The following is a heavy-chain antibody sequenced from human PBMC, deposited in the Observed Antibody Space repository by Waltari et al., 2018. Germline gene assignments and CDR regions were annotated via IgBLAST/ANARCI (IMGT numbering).Heavy chain of an antibody. V-gene: IGHV1-46*01. CDR2: INPSGGST. CDR3: ARSTPYCSSTSCPYGYWFDP. Sequence: QVQLVQSGAEVKKPGASVKVSCKASGYTFPSYYMHWVRQAPGQGLEWMGIINPSGGSTSYAQKFQGRVTMTRDTSTSTVYMELSSLRSEDTAVYYCARSTPYCSSTSCPYGYWFDPWGQGTLVTVSS. CDR1: GYTFPSYY. J-gene: IGHJ5*02. D-gene: IGHD2-2*01.